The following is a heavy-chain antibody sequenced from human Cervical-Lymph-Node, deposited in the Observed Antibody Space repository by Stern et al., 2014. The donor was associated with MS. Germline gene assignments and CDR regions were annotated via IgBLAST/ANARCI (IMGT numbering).Heavy chain of an antibody. V-gene: IGHV3-30*04. Sequence: VQLVESGGGVVQPGRSLRLSCAASGFVFRRHALHWVRQAPGKGLEWVALISYDGRYKYYTDSVKGLFTVSRDNSNNTVDLEMNSLRLEDTAVYYCAKGGSGSYLDWGQGSLVTVSS. CDR1: GFVFRRHA. CDR2: ISYDGRYK. D-gene: IGHD1-26*01. CDR3: AKGGSGSYLD. J-gene: IGHJ4*02.